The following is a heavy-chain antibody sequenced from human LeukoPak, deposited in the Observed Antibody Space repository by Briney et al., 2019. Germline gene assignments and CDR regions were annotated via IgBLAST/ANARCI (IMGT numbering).Heavy chain of an antibody. CDR1: GFTFSTYA. D-gene: IGHD3-22*01. J-gene: IGHJ4*02. V-gene: IGHV3-23*01. Sequence: PGGSLRLSCAASGFTFSTYAMSWVRQAPGKGLEWVSAISGSGVSTYYADSVKGRFTISRDNSKNTLYLQMNSLRAEDTAVYYCAKKPAYYFDSSAYSKYDYWGPGTLVTVSS. CDR2: ISGSGVST. CDR3: AKKPAYYFDSSAYSKYDY.